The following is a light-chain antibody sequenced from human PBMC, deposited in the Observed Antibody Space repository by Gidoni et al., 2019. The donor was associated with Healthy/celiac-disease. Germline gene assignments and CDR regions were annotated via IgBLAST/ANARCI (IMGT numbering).Light chain of an antibody. CDR2: AAS. Sequence: DIQMTQSPSSLSASVGDRVTITCRASQSISSYLNWYQQKPGKAPKLLIYAASSLQSGVPSRFSGSGSGTDFTLTISSLQPEDFATYYCQQSYSTPRTFXQXTKVEIK. CDR1: QSISSY. CDR3: QQSYSTPRT. V-gene: IGKV1-39*01. J-gene: IGKJ1*01.